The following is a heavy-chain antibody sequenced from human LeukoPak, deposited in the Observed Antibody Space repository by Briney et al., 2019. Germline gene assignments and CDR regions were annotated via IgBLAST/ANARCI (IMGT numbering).Heavy chain of an antibody. CDR2: INHSGST. J-gene: IGHJ3*02. Sequence: SETLSLTCAVYGGSFSGYYWSWIRQPPGKGLEWIGEINHSGSTNYNPSLKSRVTISVDTSKNQFSLKLSSVTAADTAVYYCASTRRQLVRGAFDIWGQGTMVTVSS. CDR1: GGSFSGYY. D-gene: IGHD6-13*01. V-gene: IGHV4-34*01. CDR3: ASTRRQLVRGAFDI.